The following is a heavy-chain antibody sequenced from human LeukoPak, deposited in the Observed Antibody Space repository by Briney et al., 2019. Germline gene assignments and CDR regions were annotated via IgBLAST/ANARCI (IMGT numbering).Heavy chain of an antibody. V-gene: IGHV4-31*03. CDR1: GGSISSGGYY. CDR2: ISYSGST. Sequence: PSETLSLTCTVSGGSISSGGYYWSWIRQHPGKGLEWIGYISYSGSTYYNPSLKSRVTILVDTSKNQFSLKLTSVTAADTAVYYCARDRPRLYDSGGYYSGYLDYWGQGTLVTVSS. D-gene: IGHD3-22*01. CDR3: ARDRPRLYDSGGYYSGYLDY. J-gene: IGHJ4*02.